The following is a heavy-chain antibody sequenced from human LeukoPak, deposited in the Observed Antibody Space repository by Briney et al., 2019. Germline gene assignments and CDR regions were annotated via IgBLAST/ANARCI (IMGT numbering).Heavy chain of an antibody. V-gene: IGHV3-66*01. D-gene: IGHD3-10*01. J-gene: IGHJ4*02. CDR2: IYSGGST. CDR1: GFSVSSNY. Sequence: GGSLRLSCAGSGFSVSSNYMNWVRQAPGKGLEWVSVIYSGGSTYHAESVKGRFTISRDNSKNTLYLQMNSLRVEDTAVYYCARFYGSGSYNYLDDWGQGTLVTVSS. CDR3: ARFYGSGSYNYLDD.